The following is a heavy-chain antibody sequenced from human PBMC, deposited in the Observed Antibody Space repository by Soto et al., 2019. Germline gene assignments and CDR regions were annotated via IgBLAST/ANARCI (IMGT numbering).Heavy chain of an antibody. J-gene: IGHJ3*01. Sequence: GGSLRLSCAASGFTFSTYAMSWVRQAPGKGLEWVSAISGSGSDTYHAESVKGRFTISRDNSISMLYLQMNSLRTEDTAVYYCAHPRGYGVFDAYDFWGQGAMVTVSS. CDR1: GFTFSTYA. CDR2: ISGSGSDT. D-gene: IGHD4-17*01. CDR3: AHPRGYGVFDAYDF. V-gene: IGHV3-23*01.